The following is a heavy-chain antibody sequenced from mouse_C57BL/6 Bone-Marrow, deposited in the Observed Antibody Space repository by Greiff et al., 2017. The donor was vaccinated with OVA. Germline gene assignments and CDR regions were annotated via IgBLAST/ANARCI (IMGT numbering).Heavy chain of an antibody. D-gene: IGHD1-1*02. CDR3: ARECGFYYAMDY. V-gene: IGHV5-16*01. CDR2: INYDGSST. Sequence: EVKLMESEGGLVQPGSSMKLSCTASGFTFSDYYMAWVRQVPEKGLEWVANINYDGSSTYYLDSLKSRFIISRDNAKNILYLQMSSLKSEDTATYYCARECGFYYAMDYWGQGTSVTVSS. J-gene: IGHJ4*01. CDR1: GFTFSDYY.